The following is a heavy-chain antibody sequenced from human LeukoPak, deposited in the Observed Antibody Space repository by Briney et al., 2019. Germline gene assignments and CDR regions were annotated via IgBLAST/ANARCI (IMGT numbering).Heavy chain of an antibody. Sequence: PGGSLRLSCTASGFSYSGYSMHWVRQAPGKGLEWVSGIQRDGSSPTYADSVKGRFTISRDNAKGSVYLQMNILRAEDTAVYYCLRRAVAGHDSIDYWGQGTLVTVSS. CDR2: IQRDGSSP. D-gene: IGHD6-19*01. V-gene: IGHV3-74*01. CDR1: GFSYSGYS. CDR3: LRRAVAGHDSIDY. J-gene: IGHJ4*02.